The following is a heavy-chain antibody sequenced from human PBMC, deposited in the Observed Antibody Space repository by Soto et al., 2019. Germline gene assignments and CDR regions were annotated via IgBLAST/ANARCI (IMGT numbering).Heavy chain of an antibody. Sequence: GASVKVSCKASGYTFTGYYMHWVRQAPGQGLEWMGWINPNSGGTNYAQKFQGWVTMTRDTSISTAYMELSRLRSGDTAVYYCARAVAGTSDRAFDIWGQGTMVTVSS. CDR1: GYTFTGYY. CDR2: INPNSGGT. D-gene: IGHD6-19*01. CDR3: ARAVAGTSDRAFDI. V-gene: IGHV1-2*04. J-gene: IGHJ3*02.